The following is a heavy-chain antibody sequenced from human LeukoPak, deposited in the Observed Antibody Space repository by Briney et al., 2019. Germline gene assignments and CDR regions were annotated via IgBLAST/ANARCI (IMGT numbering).Heavy chain of an antibody. Sequence: SETLSLTCIVSGGSISSYYWSWIRPPPWKELEWIGYMSYGGSTNFNPCLKSRVTISVDTSKNQFSLKLSSVTAADTAVYYCAREGTAGTNLNWFDPWGQGTLVTVSS. CDR3: AREGTAGTNLNWFDP. J-gene: IGHJ5*02. D-gene: IGHD1-1*01. V-gene: IGHV4-59*01. CDR1: GGSISSYY. CDR2: MSYGGST.